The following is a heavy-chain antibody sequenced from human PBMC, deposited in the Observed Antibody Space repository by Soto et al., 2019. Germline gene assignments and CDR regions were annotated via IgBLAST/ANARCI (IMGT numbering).Heavy chain of an antibody. D-gene: IGHD3-10*01. J-gene: IGHJ4*02. CDR1: GASFRGYY. CDR3: ARGGRVVRGVIPF. CDR2: INHSGST. V-gene: IGHV4-34*01. Sequence: RSLTCCVYGASFRGYYWRLIRQPPGKGLEWIGEINHSGSTNYNPSLKSRVTISVDTSKNQFSLKLSSVTAADTAVYYCARGGRVVRGVIPFWGQGTLVTVSS.